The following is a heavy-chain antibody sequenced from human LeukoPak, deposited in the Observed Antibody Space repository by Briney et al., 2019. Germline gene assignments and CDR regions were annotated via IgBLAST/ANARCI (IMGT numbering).Heavy chain of an antibody. J-gene: IGHJ4*02. CDR3: AKDQSRVGGSDPFDY. CDR1: GFTFTKFP. V-gene: IGHV3-23*01. CDR2: ISGSGAST. D-gene: IGHD1-26*01. Sequence: GGSLTLFCSASGFTFTKFPMIWVPQAPGKAREWVSGISGSGASTYYADTVKGRFTISRDNSKNTVYRQMSSLRAKDTAVYYCAKDQSRVGGSDPFDYWGQGTLVTVSS.